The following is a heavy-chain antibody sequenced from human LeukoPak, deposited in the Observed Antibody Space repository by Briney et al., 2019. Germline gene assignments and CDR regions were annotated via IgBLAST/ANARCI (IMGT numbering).Heavy chain of an antibody. V-gene: IGHV1-18*01. J-gene: IGHJ2*01. CDR2: VSAYNGNT. CDR1: DDNFINYG. D-gene: IGHD5-12*01. CDR3: VRLSTNNWVSGYDPLWYFDL. Sequence: ASVKVSCKAPDDNFINYGFTWVRQAPGQGLEWMGWVSAYNGNTNYLERLQGRVTMTTETSTNTVYMELRGLRSDDTAMYYCVRLSTNNWVSGYDPLWYFDLWGRGTLVTVSS.